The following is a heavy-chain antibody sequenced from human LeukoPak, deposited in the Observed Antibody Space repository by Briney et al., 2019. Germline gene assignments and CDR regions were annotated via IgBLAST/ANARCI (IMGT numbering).Heavy chain of an antibody. Sequence: SETLSLTCTVSGGSFSSSTYYWGWIRQPPGKGLEWIGSIYYIENTYYNPSLKSRVTISVDTSKNQFSLKLSSVTAADTAVYYCARDGYSSGWYLSRYFDYWGQGTLVTVSS. J-gene: IGHJ4*02. CDR2: IYYIENT. D-gene: IGHD6-19*01. CDR1: GGSFSSSTYY. CDR3: ARDGYSSGWYLSRYFDY. V-gene: IGHV4-39*07.